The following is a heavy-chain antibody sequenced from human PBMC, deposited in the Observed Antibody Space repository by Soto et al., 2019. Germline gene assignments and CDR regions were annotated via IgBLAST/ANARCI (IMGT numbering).Heavy chain of an antibody. CDR1: GGSISSYY. J-gene: IGHJ5*02. CDR2: IYTSGST. CDR3: ARDTSSSWYGFAVVIWFDP. V-gene: IGHV4-4*07. D-gene: IGHD6-13*01. Sequence: PSETLSLTCTVSGGSISSYYWSWIRQPAGKGLEWIGRIYTSGSTNYNPSLKSRVTMSVDTSKNQFSLKLSSVTAADTAVYYCARDTSSSWYGFAVVIWFDPWGQGTQVTVSS.